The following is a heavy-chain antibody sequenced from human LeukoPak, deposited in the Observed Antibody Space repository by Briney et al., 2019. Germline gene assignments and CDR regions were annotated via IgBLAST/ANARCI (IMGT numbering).Heavy chain of an antibody. CDR3: AKVPYYDSSGYYLDY. J-gene: IGHJ4*02. D-gene: IGHD3-22*01. Sequence: PGRSLRLSCAASGFTFSHYGMHWVRQAPGKGLEWVATISYDGNNKYYADSVKGRFTISRDNSKNTLYLQMNSLRAEDTAVYYCAKVPYYDSSGYYLDYWGQGTLVTVSS. CDR2: ISYDGNNK. V-gene: IGHV3-30*18. CDR1: GFTFSHYG.